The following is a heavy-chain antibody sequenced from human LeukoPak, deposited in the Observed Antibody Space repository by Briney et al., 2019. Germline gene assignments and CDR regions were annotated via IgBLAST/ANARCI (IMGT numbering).Heavy chain of an antibody. CDR2: IYYSGST. V-gene: IGHV4-30-4*01. J-gene: IGHJ5*02. Sequence: SQTLSLTCTVSGGSISSGDYYSSWIRQPPGKGLEWIGYIYYSGSTYYNPSLKSRVTISVDTSKNQFSLKLSSVTAADTAVYYCARDLTSWGDNWFDPWGQGTLVTVSS. D-gene: IGHD2-2*01. CDR1: GGSISSGDYY. CDR3: ARDLTSWGDNWFDP.